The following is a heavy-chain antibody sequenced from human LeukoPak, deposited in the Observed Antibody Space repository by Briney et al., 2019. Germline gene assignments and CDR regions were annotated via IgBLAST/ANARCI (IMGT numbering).Heavy chain of an antibody. CDR2: IWYDGSNK. CDR1: GFTFSSYG. Sequence: GGSLGLSCAASGFTFSSYGMHWVRQAPGKGLEWVAVIWYDGSNKYYADSVKGRFTISRDNSKNTLYLQMNSLRAEDTAVYYCAKADSSSWYYFDYWGQGTLVTVSS. V-gene: IGHV3-33*06. D-gene: IGHD6-13*01. CDR3: AKADSSSWYYFDY. J-gene: IGHJ4*02.